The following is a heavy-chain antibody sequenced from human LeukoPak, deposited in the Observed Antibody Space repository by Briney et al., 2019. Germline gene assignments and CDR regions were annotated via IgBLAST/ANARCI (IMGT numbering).Heavy chain of an antibody. CDR3: ARDPIRRSGGGVA. J-gene: IGHJ4*02. Sequence: PGGSLRLSCAASRFTFSGYEMNWVRQAPGKGLEGVSYISSSGTAIYYADSVKGRFTISRDNAKNSLSLQMNSLRAEDTAVYYCARDPIRRSGGGVAWGQGTLVTVSS. V-gene: IGHV3-48*03. CDR2: ISSSGTAI. D-gene: IGHD3-3*01. CDR1: RFTFSGYE.